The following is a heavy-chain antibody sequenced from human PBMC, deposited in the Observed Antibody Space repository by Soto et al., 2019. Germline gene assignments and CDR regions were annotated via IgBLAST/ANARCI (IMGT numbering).Heavy chain of an antibody. Sequence: EVQLVESGGGLVQPGGSLRLSCAASGFTFSRNWMHWVRQAPGKGLVWVSRINSDGSTTDYADSVKGRFTTSRDNAKNTLYLQMNSLRAEDTAVYYCASYSLSLSMMCDLAFDMWGQGTVVTVSS. J-gene: IGHJ3*02. CDR1: GFTFSRNW. V-gene: IGHV3-74*01. D-gene: IGHD3-22*01. CDR3: ASYSLSLSMMCDLAFDM. CDR2: INSDGSTT.